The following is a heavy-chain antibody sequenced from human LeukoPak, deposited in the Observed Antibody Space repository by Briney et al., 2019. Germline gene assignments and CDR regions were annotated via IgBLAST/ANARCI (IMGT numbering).Heavy chain of an antibody. CDR2: ISAYNGNT. Sequence: ASVKASCKPSGYTFPSYGISWVRQSPGQGLEWMGWISAYNGNTNYAQKFQGRVTMDTDTSTSTAYMELRSLRSDDTAVYYCARGLGITMVRQPSGGRFDPWGQAT. D-gene: IGHD3-10*01. CDR3: ARGLGITMVRQPSGGRFDP. CDR1: GYTFPSYG. J-gene: IGHJ5*02. V-gene: IGHV1-18*01.